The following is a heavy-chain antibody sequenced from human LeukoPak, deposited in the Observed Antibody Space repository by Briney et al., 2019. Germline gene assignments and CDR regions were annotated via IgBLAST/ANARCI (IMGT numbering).Heavy chain of an antibody. Sequence: ASVKVSCKASGYTFTGYYMHWGRQAPGQGGEGRGWINPNSGGTNYAQKFQGRGTLTRDTSISTAYMELSRLRSDDTAVYYCASASWDYVWGSYRSKDDYWGQGTLVTVSS. D-gene: IGHD3-16*02. CDR1: GYTFTGYY. J-gene: IGHJ4*02. CDR2: INPNSGGT. CDR3: ASASWDYVWGSYRSKDDY. V-gene: IGHV1-2*02.